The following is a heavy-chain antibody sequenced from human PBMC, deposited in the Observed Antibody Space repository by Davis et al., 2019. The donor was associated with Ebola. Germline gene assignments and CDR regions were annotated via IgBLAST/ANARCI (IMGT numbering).Heavy chain of an antibody. D-gene: IGHD4-17*01. CDR3: ASRSSYGDYVD. CDR1: GGSFSGYY. J-gene: IGHJ4*02. Sequence: PSETLSLTCAVYGGSFSGYYWSWIRQPPGKGLEWIGEINHSGSTNYNPSLKSRVTISVDTSKNQFSLKLSSVTAADTAVYYCASRSSYGDYVDWGQGTLVTVSS. CDR2: INHSGST. V-gene: IGHV4-34*01.